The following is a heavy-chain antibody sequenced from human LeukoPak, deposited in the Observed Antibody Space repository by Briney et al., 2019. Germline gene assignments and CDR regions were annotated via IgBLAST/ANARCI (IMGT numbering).Heavy chain of an antibody. D-gene: IGHD3-16*02. CDR2: IYHSGST. J-gene: IGHJ5*02. Sequence: PSETLSLTCTVSGYSISSGYYWGWIRQPPGKGLEWIGSIYHSGSTYYNPSLKSRVTISVDTSKNQFSLKLSSVTAADTAVYYCARAAYDYVWGSYRSWGQGTLVTVSS. CDR3: ARAAYDYVWGSYRS. CDR1: GYSISSGYY. V-gene: IGHV4-38-2*02.